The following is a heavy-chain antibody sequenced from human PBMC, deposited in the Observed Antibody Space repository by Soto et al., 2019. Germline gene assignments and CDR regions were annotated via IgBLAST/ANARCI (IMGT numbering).Heavy chain of an antibody. CDR2: ISGSGGST. CDR3: AKDTPYYYDSSGYYYSPDY. J-gene: IGHJ4*02. V-gene: IGHV3-23*01. CDR1: GFTFSSYA. Sequence: EVQLLESGGGLVQPGGSLRLSCAASGFTFSSYAMSWVRQAPGKGLEWVSAISGSGGSTYYADSVKGRFTISRDNSKNTMYLQMNSLRAEDTAVYYCAKDTPYYYDSSGYYYSPDYWGQGTLVTVSS. D-gene: IGHD3-22*01.